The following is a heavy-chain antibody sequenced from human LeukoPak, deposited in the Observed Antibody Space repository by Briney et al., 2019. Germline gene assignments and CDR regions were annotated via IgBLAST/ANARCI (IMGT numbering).Heavy chain of an antibody. D-gene: IGHD3-3*01. J-gene: IGHJ4*02. V-gene: IGHV3-7*01. CDR3: ANLQGWSGYSFTDY. Sequence: GGSLRLSCAASGFTFSYFGMHWVRQAPGKGLEWVANIKQDGSEKYYVDSVKGRFTISRDNAKNSLYLQMISLRAEDTAVYYCANLQGWSGYSFTDYWGQGTLVTVSS. CDR1: GFTFSYFG. CDR2: IKQDGSEK.